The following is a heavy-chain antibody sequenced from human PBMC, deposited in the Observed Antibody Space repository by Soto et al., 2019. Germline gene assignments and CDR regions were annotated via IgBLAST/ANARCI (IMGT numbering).Heavy chain of an antibody. CDR1: GFTFSIYS. V-gene: IGHV3-48*01. J-gene: IGHJ3*02. CDR3: ASEKVGATSVHVCDI. CDR2: IMPGSSHI. Sequence: EVQLVESGGGLVQPGGSLRLTCAASGFTFSIYSMNWVRQAPGKGLEWVSYIMPGSSHIFYADSVKGRFTISRDNAKNSLYLHMNSLRAEDTALYYCASEKVGATSVHVCDIWGQGTMVTVSS. D-gene: IGHD1-26*01.